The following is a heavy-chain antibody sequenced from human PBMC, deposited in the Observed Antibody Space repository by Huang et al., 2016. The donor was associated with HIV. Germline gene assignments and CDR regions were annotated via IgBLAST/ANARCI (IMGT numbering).Heavy chain of an antibody. V-gene: IGHV3-23*01. CDR1: GFSFSSCA. D-gene: IGHD3-22*01. CDR3: AKDLVTYDSSGSV. J-gene: IGHJ4*02. Sequence: EVHLLESGGGLVQPGGSLRLSCAASGFSFSSCAMSWVRQDQGRGLEWVLTVRKSASSRHYSDSVRGRFTISRDNSKDTLYLQMNSLRAEDTALYYCAKDLVTYDSSGSVWGQGTLVTVSS. CDR2: VRKSASSR.